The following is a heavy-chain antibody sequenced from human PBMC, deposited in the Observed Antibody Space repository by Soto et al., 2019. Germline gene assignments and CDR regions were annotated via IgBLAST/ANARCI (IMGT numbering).Heavy chain of an antibody. D-gene: IGHD4-17*01. CDR3: ARRHGDYDWFDP. CDR1: GGSMSSYY. CDR2: IYYSGST. J-gene: IGHJ5*02. V-gene: IGHV4-59*08. Sequence: SETLSLTCAVSGGSMSSYYWSWIRQPPGKGLEWIGYIYYSGSTNYNPSLKSRVTISVDTSKNQFSLKLSSVTAADTAVYYCARRHGDYDWFDPWGQGTLVTVSS.